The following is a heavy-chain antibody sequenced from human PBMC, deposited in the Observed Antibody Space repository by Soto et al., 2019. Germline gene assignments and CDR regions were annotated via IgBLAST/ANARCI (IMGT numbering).Heavy chain of an antibody. Sequence: QLQLQESGPGLVKPSETLSLTCTVSGGSISSGSSYWGWIRQPPGKGLEWIGNIYYRGNTYYNPSLKSLVTISIDSSKTQFSRELNSVTTADTAVYYCAAQDYGAKGYYFETWGQGTLGSVSS. CDR3: AAQDYGAKGYYFET. D-gene: IGHD4-17*01. CDR2: IYYRGNT. V-gene: IGHV4-39*01. CDR1: GGSISSGSSY. J-gene: IGHJ4*02.